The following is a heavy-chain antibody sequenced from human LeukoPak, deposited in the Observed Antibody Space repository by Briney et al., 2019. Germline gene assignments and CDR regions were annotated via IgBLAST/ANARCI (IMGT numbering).Heavy chain of an antibody. CDR1: GGSISTGDFY. D-gene: IGHD3-3*01. Sequence: SETLSLTCTVSGGSISTGDFYWTWIRQPPEKGLEWIGYIYHSGSTYYNPSLKSRVTISVDTSKNQFSLKLSSVTAADTAVYYCARLDFWSGYYPADAFDIWGQGTMVTVSS. V-gene: IGHV4-30-2*02. CDR3: ARLDFWSGYYPADAFDI. J-gene: IGHJ3*02. CDR2: IYHSGST.